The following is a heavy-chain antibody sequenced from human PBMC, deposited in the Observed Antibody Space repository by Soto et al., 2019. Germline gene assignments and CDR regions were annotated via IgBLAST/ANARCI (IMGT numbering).Heavy chain of an antibody. CDR2: ISYDGSYQ. CDR3: AKGGEVGGVLGDH. V-gene: IGHV3-30*18. CDR1: GFAFNKFG. Sequence: QVQLVESGGGVVQPGTSLRLSCEASGFAFNKFGMHWVRQATGKGLEWVAFISYDGSYQYYADSVQGRLTISRDNSMNTLNMQLNGLRREDTAVYYCAKGGEVGGVLGDHWGQGTLVTVSS. J-gene: IGHJ4*02. D-gene: IGHD1-26*01.